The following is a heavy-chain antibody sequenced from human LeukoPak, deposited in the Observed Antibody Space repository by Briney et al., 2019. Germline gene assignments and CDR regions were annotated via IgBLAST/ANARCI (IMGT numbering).Heavy chain of an antibody. D-gene: IGHD6-19*01. Sequence: SVKVSCKASGGTFSSYAISWVRQAPGQGLEWMGGIIPIFGTANYAQKFQGRVTITADESTSTAYMELRSLRSDDTAVYYCARDGSSGWYWFDPWGQGTLVTVSS. CDR2: IIPIFGTA. J-gene: IGHJ5*02. CDR1: GGTFSSYA. CDR3: ARDGSSGWYWFDP. V-gene: IGHV1-69*13.